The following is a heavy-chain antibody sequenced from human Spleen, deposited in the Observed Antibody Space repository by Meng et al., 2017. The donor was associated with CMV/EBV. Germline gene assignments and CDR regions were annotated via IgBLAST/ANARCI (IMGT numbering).Heavy chain of an antibody. V-gene: IGHV4-34*01. CDR1: GGSFSDYH. CDR2: ISHSGST. D-gene: IGHD1-1*01. Sequence: SETLSLTCAVYGGSFSDYHWSWIRQPPGKGLEWIGEISHSGSTNYNPSLKSRVAISVDTSKNQFSLKLSSLTATDTAVYYCARVNLANYNPWTRLHQYYGMDVWGQGTTVTVSS. J-gene: IGHJ6*02. CDR3: ARVNLANYNPWTRLHQYYGMDV.